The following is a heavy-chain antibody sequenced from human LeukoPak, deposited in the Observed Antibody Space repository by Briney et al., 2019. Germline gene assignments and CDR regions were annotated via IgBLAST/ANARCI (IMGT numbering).Heavy chain of an antibody. Sequence: QAGGSLRLSCVASGFSFGNYAMSWVRQAPGKGLQWVSQISGTGGATWYAGFARDRFTISRDNSKKTLYLQMSGMRVKDKDMYYCVKDPRDTYGTNWFVSWGQGTLLIVSS. J-gene: IGHJ5*01. CDR3: VKDPRDTYGTNWFVS. CDR1: GFSFGNYA. CDR2: ISGTGGAT. V-gene: IGHV3-23*01. D-gene: IGHD2-21*01.